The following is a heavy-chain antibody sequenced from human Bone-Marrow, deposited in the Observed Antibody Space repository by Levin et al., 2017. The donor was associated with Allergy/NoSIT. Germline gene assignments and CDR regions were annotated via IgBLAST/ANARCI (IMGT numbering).Heavy chain of an antibody. CDR3: AKLGAAEYYYYYYGMDV. CDR1: GFTFSSYA. V-gene: IGHV3-23*01. Sequence: GESLKISCAASGFTFSSYAMSWVRQAPGKGLEWVSAISGSGGSTYYADSVKGRFTISRDNSKNTLYLQMNSLRAEDTAVYYCAKLGAAEYYYYYYGMDVWGQGTTVTVSS. D-gene: IGHD6-13*01. J-gene: IGHJ6*02. CDR2: ISGSGGST.